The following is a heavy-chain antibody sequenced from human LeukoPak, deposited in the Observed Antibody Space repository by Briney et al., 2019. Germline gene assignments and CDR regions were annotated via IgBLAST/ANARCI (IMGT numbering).Heavy chain of an antibody. CDR2: IYYSGSN. V-gene: IGHV4-59*01. D-gene: IGHD5-12*01. CDR1: GGSINSYY. Sequence: SETLSLTCTVSGGSINSYYWSWIRQPPGKGLEWIGYIYYSGSNNYNLSLKSRVTMSVDTSKNQFSLKLSSVTTADTAVYYCARSTVRLRPYYYNMDVWGKGTTVTVSS. J-gene: IGHJ6*03. CDR3: ARSTVRLRPYYYNMDV.